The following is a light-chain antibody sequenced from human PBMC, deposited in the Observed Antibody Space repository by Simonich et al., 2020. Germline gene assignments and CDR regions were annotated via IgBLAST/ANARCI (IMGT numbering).Light chain of an antibody. Sequence: QSALPQPASLSGSPGQSITISFTGTSSDVGGYNYVSWYQQHPGKAPKLMIYEFSKRPSGVSNRFSGSKAGNTASLTLSGLQAEDEADYYCSSYTSSSTWVFGGGTKLTVL. CDR1: SSDVGGYNY. J-gene: IGLJ3*02. V-gene: IGLV2-14*01. CDR3: SSYTSSSTWV. CDR2: EFS.